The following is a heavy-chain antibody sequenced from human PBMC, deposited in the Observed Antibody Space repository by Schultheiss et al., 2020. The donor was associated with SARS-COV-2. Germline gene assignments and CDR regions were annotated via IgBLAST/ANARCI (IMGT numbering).Heavy chain of an antibody. Sequence: SQTLSLTCTVSGDSSTSGNFYWTWIRRHPGKGLEWIGYIYYSGSTNYNPSLMSRVTMSVDTSKNQFSLEMTSVTPADTAVYYCARRGDYGDYVDYWGQGTLVTVAS. D-gene: IGHD4-17*01. V-gene: IGHV4-61*01. J-gene: IGHJ4*02. CDR2: IYYSGST. CDR3: ARRGDYGDYVDY. CDR1: GDSSTSGNFY.